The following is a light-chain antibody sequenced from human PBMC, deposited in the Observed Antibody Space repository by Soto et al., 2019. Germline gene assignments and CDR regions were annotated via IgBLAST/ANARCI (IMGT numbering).Light chain of an antibody. V-gene: IGLV2-14*01. CDR3: FSHRGGDSHV. CDR2: GVT. J-gene: IGLJ1*01. Sequence: QSALTQPASVSGSPGQSITIPCTGTSSDVGAYNYVSWYQQYPGKAPKLMNYGVTNRPSGVSNRFSGSKTGNTASLTISGLQAEDEADYYCFSHRGGDSHVFGTGTKVNVL. CDR1: SSDVGAYNY.